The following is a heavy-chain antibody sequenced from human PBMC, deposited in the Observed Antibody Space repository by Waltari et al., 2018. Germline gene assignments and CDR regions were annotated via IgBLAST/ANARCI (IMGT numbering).Heavy chain of an antibody. Sequence: QLQLQESGPGLVKPSETLSLTCTVSGGSISSSSYYWGWIRQPPVKGLEWIGSIYYSGSTYYNPSLKSRVTISVDTSKNQFSLKLSSVTAADTAVYYCARRRGSSFYYYYYMDVWGKGTTVTVSS. J-gene: IGHJ6*03. V-gene: IGHV4-39*01. CDR3: ARRRGSSFYYYYYMDV. D-gene: IGHD6-13*01. CDR2: IYYSGST. CDR1: GGSISSSSYY.